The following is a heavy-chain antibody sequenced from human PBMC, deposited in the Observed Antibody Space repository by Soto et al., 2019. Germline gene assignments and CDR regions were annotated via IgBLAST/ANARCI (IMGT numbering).Heavy chain of an antibody. D-gene: IGHD3-16*02. CDR2: ISYDGSNK. V-gene: IGHV3-30*18. J-gene: IGHJ4*02. CDR1: GFTFSSYG. Sequence: GGSLRLSCAASGFTFSSYGMHWVRQAPGKGLEWVAVISYDGSNKYYADSVKGRFTISRDNSKNTLYLQMNSLRAEDTAVYYCAKKIFDYIWGSYRGGYFDYWGQGTLVTVSS. CDR3: AKKIFDYIWGSYRGGYFDY.